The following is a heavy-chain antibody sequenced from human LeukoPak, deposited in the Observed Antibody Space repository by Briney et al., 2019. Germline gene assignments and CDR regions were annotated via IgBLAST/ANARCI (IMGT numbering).Heavy chain of an antibody. CDR3: ARGGVGATSFNFDY. D-gene: IGHD1-26*01. CDR2: MYDSGST. Sequence: SETLSLTCAVSGDSISSYYWNWIRLPPGKGLEWIGHMYDSGSTNYNPSLKSRLTISVDTPKNQFSLRLSSVTAADTAVYYCARGGVGATSFNFDYWGQGTLVTVSS. V-gene: IGHV4-59*01. J-gene: IGHJ4*02. CDR1: GDSISSYY.